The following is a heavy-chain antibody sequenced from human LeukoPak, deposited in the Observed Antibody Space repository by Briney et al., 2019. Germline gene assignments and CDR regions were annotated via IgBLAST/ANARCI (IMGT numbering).Heavy chain of an antibody. CDR3: ARARYTVTPFDY. CDR2: IKQDGSEK. V-gene: IGHV3-7*01. D-gene: IGHD4-17*01. J-gene: IGHJ4*02. CDR1: RFTFSNYW. Sequence: SGGSLRLSCVASRFTFSNYWMSWVRQAPGKGLEWVANIKQDGSEKYYVDSVKGRFTISRVNAKNSLYLQMNSLRAEDTAVYYCARARYTVTPFDYWGQGTLVTVSS.